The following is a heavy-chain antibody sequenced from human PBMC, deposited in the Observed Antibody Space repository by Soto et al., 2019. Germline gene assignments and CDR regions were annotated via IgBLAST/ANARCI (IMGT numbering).Heavy chain of an antibody. D-gene: IGHD6-19*01. V-gene: IGHV3-9*01. J-gene: IGHJ4*02. Sequence: GGSLRLSCAASGFTFDDYAMHWVRQAPGKGLEWVSGISWNSGSIGYADSVKGRFTISRDNAKNSLYLQMNSLRAEDTALYYCAKDMKGGQWLAIDYWGQGTLVTVSS. CDR1: GFTFDDYA. CDR3: AKDMKGGQWLAIDY. CDR2: ISWNSGSI.